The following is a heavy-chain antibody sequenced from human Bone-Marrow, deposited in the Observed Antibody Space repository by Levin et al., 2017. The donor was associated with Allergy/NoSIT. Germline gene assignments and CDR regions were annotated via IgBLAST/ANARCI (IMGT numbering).Heavy chain of an antibody. Sequence: SCAASGFTFSSHTMSWVRQAPGKGLEWVSSISPNGADTYYTGSVKGRFTIYRDNSGNRVYLQMNSLRADDTAVYYCAKDGRTDSYNLHEWFDYWGQGTPVTVSS. CDR2: ISPNGADT. D-gene: IGHD2-21*02. J-gene: IGHJ4*02. V-gene: IGHV3-23*01. CDR3: AKDGRTDSYNLHEWFDY. CDR1: GFTFSSHT.